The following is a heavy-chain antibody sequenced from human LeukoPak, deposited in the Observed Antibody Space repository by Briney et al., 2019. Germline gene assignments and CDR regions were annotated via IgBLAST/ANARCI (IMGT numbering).Heavy chain of an antibody. J-gene: IGHJ4*02. CDR3: ARDLLGGYSP. Sequence: SVKASCKASGGTFSSYAISWVRQAPGQGLEWMGRIIPILGIANYAQKFQGRVTITADKSTSTAYMELSSLRSEDTAVYYCARDLLGGYSPWGQGTLVTVSS. V-gene: IGHV1-69*04. CDR2: IIPILGIA. CDR1: GGTFSSYA. D-gene: IGHD3-22*01.